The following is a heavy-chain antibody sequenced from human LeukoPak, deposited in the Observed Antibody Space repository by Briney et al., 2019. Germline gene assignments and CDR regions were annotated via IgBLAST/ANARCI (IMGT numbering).Heavy chain of an antibody. CDR3: AREFRDSSSSDY. D-gene: IGHD6-6*01. Sequence: SETLSLTCTVSGYSISSGYYWGWIRPPPGKGLEWIGSIYHSGSTYYNPSLKSRVTISVDTSKNQFSLKLSSVTAADTAVYYCAREFRDSSSSDYWGQGTLVTVSS. J-gene: IGHJ4*02. CDR1: GYSISSGYY. CDR2: IYHSGST. V-gene: IGHV4-38-2*02.